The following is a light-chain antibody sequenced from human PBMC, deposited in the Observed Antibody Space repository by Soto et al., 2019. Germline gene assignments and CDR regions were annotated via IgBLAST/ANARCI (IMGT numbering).Light chain of an antibody. J-gene: IGLJ2*01. CDR3: ISYTNSNTLGGV. CDR2: DVS. CDR1: SSDIGAYNY. V-gene: IGLV2-14*03. Sequence: QSALTQPAYVSGSPGQSITISCTGTSSDIGAYNYVSWYQQHPGKAPKLIIYDVSNRPSGVSNRFSGSKSGSTASLTISGLQAEDEADYYCISYTNSNTLGGVIGGGTKVTVL.